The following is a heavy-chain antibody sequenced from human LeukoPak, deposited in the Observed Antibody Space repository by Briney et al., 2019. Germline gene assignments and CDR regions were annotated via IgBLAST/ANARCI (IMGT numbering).Heavy chain of an antibody. J-gene: IGHJ6*03. CDR2: ISSSGSTI. CDR1: GFSFSSYE. Sequence: PGGSLRLSCAASGFSFSSYEMNWVRQAPGKGLEWVSYISSSGSTIYYSDSVKGRFTISRDNAKNSLYLQMNSLRAEDTALYYCARSTRTGYYYYMDVWGKGTTVTVSS. D-gene: IGHD1-1*01. V-gene: IGHV3-48*03. CDR3: ARSTRTGYYYYMDV.